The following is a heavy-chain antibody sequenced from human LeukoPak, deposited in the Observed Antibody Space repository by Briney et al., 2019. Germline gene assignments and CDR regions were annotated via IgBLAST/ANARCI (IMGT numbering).Heavy chain of an antibody. CDR2: IYYSGST. CDR1: GGSISSYY. D-gene: IGHD5-24*01. V-gene: IGHV4-59*08. Sequence: PSETLSLTCTVSGGSISSYYWSWIRQPPGKGLEWIGYIYYSGSTNYNPSLKSRVTISVDTSKNQFSLKLSSVTAADTAVYYCARHIDGYNPFDYWGQGTLVTVSS. CDR3: ARHIDGYNPFDY. J-gene: IGHJ4*02.